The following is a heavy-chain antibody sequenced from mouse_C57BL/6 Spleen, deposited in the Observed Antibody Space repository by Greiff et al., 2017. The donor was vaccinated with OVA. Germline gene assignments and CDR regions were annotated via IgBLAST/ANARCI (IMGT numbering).Heavy chain of an antibody. CDR1: GYAFSSSW. J-gene: IGHJ2*01. CDR3: ARGYYDYDGYYFDY. Sequence: QVQLQQSGPELVKPGASVKISCKASGYAFSSSWMNWVKQRPGKGLEWIGRIYPGDGDTNYNGKFKGKATLTADKSSSTAYMQLSSLTSEDSAVYFCARGYYDYDGYYFDYWGQGTTLTVSS. CDR2: IYPGDGDT. V-gene: IGHV1-82*01. D-gene: IGHD2-4*01.